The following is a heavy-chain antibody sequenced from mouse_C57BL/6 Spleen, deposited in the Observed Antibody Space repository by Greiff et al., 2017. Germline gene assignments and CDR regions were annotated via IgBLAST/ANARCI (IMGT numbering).Heavy chain of an antibody. CDR3: ARSAYGSSPYWYFDV. Sequence: VQLQQPGAELVKPGASVKLSCKASGYTFTSYWMHWVKQRPGQGLEWIGMIHPNSGSTNYNEKFKSKATLTVDKSSSTAYMQLSSLTSEDSAVYYCARSAYGSSPYWYFDVWGTGTTVTVSS. V-gene: IGHV1-64*01. CDR2: IHPNSGST. J-gene: IGHJ1*03. CDR1: GYTFTSYW. D-gene: IGHD1-1*01.